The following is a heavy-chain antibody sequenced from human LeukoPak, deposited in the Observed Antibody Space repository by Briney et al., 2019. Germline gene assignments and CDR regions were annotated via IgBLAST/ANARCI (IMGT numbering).Heavy chain of an antibody. J-gene: IGHJ6*04. CDR2: INPADSDT. Sequence: GESLKISCKASGDSFDSHWIAWVRPMPGKGLEWMGIINPADSDTRYSPSFQGQVTISVDKSISTAYLQWSSLKASDTAMYYCARPLRYGDGMDVWGKGTTVTVSS. CDR1: GDSFDSHW. CDR3: ARPLRYGDGMDV. D-gene: IGHD3-9*01. V-gene: IGHV5-51*01.